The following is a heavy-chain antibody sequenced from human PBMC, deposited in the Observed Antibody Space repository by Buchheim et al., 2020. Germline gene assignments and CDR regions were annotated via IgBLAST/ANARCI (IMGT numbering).Heavy chain of an antibody. Sequence: QVQLVESGGGVVQPGRSLRLSCAVSGFTFSSYGMHWVRQVPGKGLEWVAAILYDGSNTYYADSVKGRFTISRDNSKNTLYLQMNSLRAEDTAVYYCASLIVPTVTTYPFDYWGQGTL. CDR1: GFTFSSYG. CDR3: ASLIVPTVTTYPFDY. J-gene: IGHJ4*02. CDR2: ILYDGSNT. V-gene: IGHV3-30*03. D-gene: IGHD4-17*01.